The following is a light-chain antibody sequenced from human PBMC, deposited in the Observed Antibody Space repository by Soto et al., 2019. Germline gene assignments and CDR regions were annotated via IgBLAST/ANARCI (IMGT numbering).Light chain of an antibody. CDR3: QQSYSTPPKT. V-gene: IGKV1-39*01. Sequence: DTQKTKSTSSLSASVGDRVTITCRASQSISSYLNWYQQKPGKAPKLLIYAASSLQSGVPSRFSGSGSGTDFTLTISSLQPEDFATYYCQQSYSTPPKTFGQGTKV. J-gene: IGKJ1*01. CDR1: QSISSY. CDR2: AAS.